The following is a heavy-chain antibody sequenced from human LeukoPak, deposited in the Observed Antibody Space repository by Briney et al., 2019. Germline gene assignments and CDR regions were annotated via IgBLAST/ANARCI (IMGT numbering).Heavy chain of an antibody. J-gene: IGHJ6*02. CDR1: KSTLSELS. Sequence: ASVKVSCKVSKSTLSELSMHWVRQAPGKGLEWMGGFDPEHGKTVYAQTFQGRVTMTEDTSTGTAYMELRRLRSEDTAVYYCARGPYGSGSYYNETLFYYYGMDVWGQGTTVTVSS. D-gene: IGHD3-10*01. CDR2: FDPEHGKT. CDR3: ARGPYGSGSYYNETLFYYYGMDV. V-gene: IGHV1-24*01.